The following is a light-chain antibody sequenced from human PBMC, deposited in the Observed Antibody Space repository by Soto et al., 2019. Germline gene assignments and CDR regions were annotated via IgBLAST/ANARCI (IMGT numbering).Light chain of an antibody. Sequence: DIQMTQSPSSLSASVGDRVTITCQASQDIKNYLNWCQQKSGKAPKLLIYDAPSLESGVPSRFSGSGSGTEFTLTISSLQPDDFATYYCQQYNSYTFTFGQGTRLEIK. V-gene: IGKV1-5*01. CDR3: QQYNSYTFT. CDR1: QDIKNY. J-gene: IGKJ5*01. CDR2: DAP.